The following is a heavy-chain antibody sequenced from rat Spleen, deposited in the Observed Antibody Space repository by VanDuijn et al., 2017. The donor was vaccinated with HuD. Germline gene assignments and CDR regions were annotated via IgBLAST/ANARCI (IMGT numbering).Heavy chain of an antibody. V-gene: IGHV5-17*01. J-gene: IGHJ2*01. Sequence: EVQLVESGGGLVQPGRSLKLSCAASGFTFSDYAMAWVRQSPEKGLEWVATINYEGSSTYYGDTVKGRFTISRDNAKSTLYLQMNSLSSEDTATYYCERHPSYYFDYWGQGVMVTVSS. CDR3: ERHPSYYFDY. CDR1: GFTFSDYA. CDR2: INYEGSST.